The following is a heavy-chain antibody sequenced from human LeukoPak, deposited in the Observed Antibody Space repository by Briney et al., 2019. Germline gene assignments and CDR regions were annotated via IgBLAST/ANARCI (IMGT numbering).Heavy chain of an antibody. J-gene: IGHJ3*02. Sequence: SETLSLTCTVSGGSISSYYWSWIRQPPGKGLEWIGYIYYSGSTNYSPSLKSRVTISVDTSKNQFSLKLSSVTAADTAVYYCARRDPYCGGDCYFRDDAFDIWGQGTMVTVSS. CDR1: GGSISSYY. V-gene: IGHV4-59*08. CDR3: ARRDPYCGGDCYFRDDAFDI. D-gene: IGHD2-21*02. CDR2: IYYSGST.